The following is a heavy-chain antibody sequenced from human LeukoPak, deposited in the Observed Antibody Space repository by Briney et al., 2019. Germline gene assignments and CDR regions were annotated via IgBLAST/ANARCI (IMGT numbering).Heavy chain of an antibody. V-gene: IGHV4-59*08. D-gene: IGHD2/OR15-2a*01. CDR1: GFTFSSYA. J-gene: IGHJ4*02. CDR2: ISDIGSI. CDR3: AGHHPRNTVDF. Sequence: GSLRLSCAAPGFTFSSYAMNWVRQSPGKGLEWIAYISDIGSINYNPSLKSRVTISLDTSKKQFSLKLSSVTAADTAVYYCAGHHPRNTVDFWGQGTLVTVSS.